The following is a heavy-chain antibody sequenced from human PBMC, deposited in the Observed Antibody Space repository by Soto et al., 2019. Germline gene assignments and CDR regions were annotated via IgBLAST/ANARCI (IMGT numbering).Heavy chain of an antibody. Sequence: QVQLQESGPGLVKPSQTMSLTCTVSGGSISSGGYYWNWIRQHPGKGLEWMGYIYYSGSTYFNPSLKRPGTRSVDASKNHSALTLTSLSATETAAFYCAGRVCPWGRGTLVTVSS. J-gene: IGHJ5*02. D-gene: IGHD1-26*01. CDR2: IYYSGST. CDR3: AGRVCP. CDR1: GGSISSGGYY. V-gene: IGHV4-31*01.